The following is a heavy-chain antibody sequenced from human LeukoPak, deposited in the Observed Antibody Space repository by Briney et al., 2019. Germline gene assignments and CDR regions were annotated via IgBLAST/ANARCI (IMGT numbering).Heavy chain of an antibody. D-gene: IGHD6-25*01. Sequence: PSETLSLTCAVYGGSFSGYYWSWIRQPPGKGLEWIGSIYYSGSTYYNPSLKSRVTISVDTSKNQFSLKLSSVTAADTAVYYCARQRPMRGDAFDIWGQGTMVTVSS. CDR2: IYYSGST. CDR3: ARQRPMRGDAFDI. V-gene: IGHV4-34*01. CDR1: GGSFSGYY. J-gene: IGHJ3*02.